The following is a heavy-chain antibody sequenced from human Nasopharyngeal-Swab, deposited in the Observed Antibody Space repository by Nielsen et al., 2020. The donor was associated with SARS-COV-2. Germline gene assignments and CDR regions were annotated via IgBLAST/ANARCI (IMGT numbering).Heavy chain of an antibody. Sequence: WIRQPPGKGLEWVGYVYYTGGTSYNPSLKSRFTISLDTSKKQFSLRLTSVTPADTAIYYCARMDAATDFWGQGTLVTVSS. CDR3: ARMDAATDF. CDR2: VYYTGGT. J-gene: IGHJ4*02. V-gene: IGHV4-59*08. D-gene: IGHD2-15*01.